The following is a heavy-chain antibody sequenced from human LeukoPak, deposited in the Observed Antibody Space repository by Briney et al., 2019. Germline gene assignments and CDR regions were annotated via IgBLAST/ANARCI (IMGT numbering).Heavy chain of an antibody. V-gene: IGHV4-39*07. D-gene: IGHD3-16*02. CDR2: IYYSGST. Sequence: SETLSLTCTVSGGSISSSSYYWGWIRQPPGKGLEWIGSIYYSGSTYYNPSLKSRVTISVDTSKNQFSLKLSSVTAADTAVYYCARDMDRATYVWGSYPGDAFDIWGQGTMVTVSS. CDR3: ARDMDRATYVWGSYPGDAFDI. J-gene: IGHJ3*02. CDR1: GGSISSSSYY.